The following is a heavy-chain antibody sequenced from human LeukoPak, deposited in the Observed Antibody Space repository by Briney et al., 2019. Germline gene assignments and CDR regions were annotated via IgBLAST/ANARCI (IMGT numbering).Heavy chain of an antibody. V-gene: IGHV6-1*01. CDR3: ARALAAAGPELDY. CDR1: GDSVSSNSAA. CDR2: TYYRSKWYN. J-gene: IGHJ4*02. Sequence: SQTLSLTYAISGDSVSSNSAAWNWIRQSPSRGLEWLGRTYYRSKWYNDYAVSVKSRITINPDTPKNQFSLQLNSVTPEDTAVYYCARALAAAGPELDYWGQGTLVTVSS. D-gene: IGHD6-13*01.